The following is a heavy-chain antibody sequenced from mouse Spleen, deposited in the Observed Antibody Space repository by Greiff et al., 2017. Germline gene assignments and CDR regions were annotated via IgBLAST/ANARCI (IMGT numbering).Heavy chain of an antibody. V-gene: IGHV5-9*04. J-gene: IGHJ2*01. CDR3: ARQRDYGDYTWYYFDY. CDR2: ISSGGGNT. CDR1: GFTFSSYT. Sequence: EVQRVESGGGLVKPGGSLKLSCAASGFTFSSYTMSWVRQTPAKRLEWVATISSGGGNTYYPDSVKGRFTISRDNARNTLYLQMSSLRSEDTAMYYCARQRDYGDYTWYYFDYWGQGTTLTVSS. D-gene: IGHD2-13*01.